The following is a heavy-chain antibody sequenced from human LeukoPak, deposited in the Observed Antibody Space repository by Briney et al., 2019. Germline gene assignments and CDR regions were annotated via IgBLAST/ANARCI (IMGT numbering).Heavy chain of an antibody. D-gene: IGHD3-10*01. Sequence: ASVKVSCKASGYTFISYDINWVRQATGQGLEWMGWMNPNSGNTGYAQKFQGRGTMTRNTSITTAYMELSSLRSEDTAVYYCARRQALWFGELAGMDVWGQGTTVTVSS. CDR3: ARRQALWFGELAGMDV. V-gene: IGHV1-8*01. CDR2: MNPNSGNT. CDR1: GYTFISYD. J-gene: IGHJ6*02.